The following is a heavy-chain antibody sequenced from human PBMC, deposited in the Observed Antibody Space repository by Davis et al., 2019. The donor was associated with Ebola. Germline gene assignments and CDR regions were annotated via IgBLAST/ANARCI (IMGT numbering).Heavy chain of an antibody. CDR2: ISNSGSTK. CDR3: ARAPKYTGYDFPYYFDY. Sequence: PGGSLRLSCAASGFTFSRHSMNWVRQAPGKGLEWVSYISNSGSTKYYADSVKGRFTISRDNAKNSLYLQMNSLRGEDTAVYYCARAPKYTGYDFPYYFDYWGQGTLVTVSS. D-gene: IGHD5-12*01. V-gene: IGHV3-48*04. CDR1: GFTFSRHS. J-gene: IGHJ4*02.